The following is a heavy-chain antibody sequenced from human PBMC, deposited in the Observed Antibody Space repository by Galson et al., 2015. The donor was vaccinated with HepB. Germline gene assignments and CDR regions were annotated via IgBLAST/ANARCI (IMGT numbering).Heavy chain of an antibody. CDR1: GGSISSYY. CDR2: IYYSGST. V-gene: IGHV4-59*08. D-gene: IGHD3-10*01. CDR3: ARHYEVRGVYDY. J-gene: IGHJ4*02. Sequence: ETLSLTCTVSGGSISSYYWSWIRQPPGKGLEWIGYIYYSGSTNYNPSLKSRVTISVDTSKNQFSLKLSSVTAADTAVYYCARHYEVRGVYDYWGQGTLVTVSS.